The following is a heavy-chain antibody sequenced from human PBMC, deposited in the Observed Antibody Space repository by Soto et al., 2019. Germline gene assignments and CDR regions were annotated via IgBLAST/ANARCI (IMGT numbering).Heavy chain of an antibody. CDR1: GFTFSSYG. CDR2: IWYDGSNK. V-gene: IGHV3-33*01. D-gene: IGHD3-10*01. CDR3: ARTSGSGIRGYFDY. J-gene: IGHJ4*02. Sequence: QVQLVESGGGVVQPGRSLRLSCAASGFTFSSYGMHWVRQAPGKGLEWVAVIWYDGSNKYYADSVKGRFTISRDNSKNTRYLQMNSRRAEDTAVYYCARTSGSGIRGYFDYWGQGTLVTVSS.